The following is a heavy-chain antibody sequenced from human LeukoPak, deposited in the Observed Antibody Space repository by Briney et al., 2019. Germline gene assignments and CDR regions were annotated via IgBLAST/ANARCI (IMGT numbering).Heavy chain of an antibody. CDR2: ISISTRTK. J-gene: IGHJ4*02. CDR1: GFSFSSNS. CDR3: ARQSWVSGNIDY. V-gene: IGHV3-48*02. D-gene: IGHD3-10*01. Sequence: GGSLRLSCAASGFSFSSNSMNWGRQAPGKGLEWVAYISISTRTKHYADSVKGRFSIFRDNAKNSLYLQMNSLRDEDTAVYYRARQSWVSGNIDYWGQGTLVTVSS.